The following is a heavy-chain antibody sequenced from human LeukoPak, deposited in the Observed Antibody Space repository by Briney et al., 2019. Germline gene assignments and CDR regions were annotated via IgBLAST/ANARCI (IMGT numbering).Heavy chain of an antibody. CDR1: GGSISSSSYY. J-gene: IGHJ4*02. V-gene: IGHV4-39*01. CDR3: ARKGGGYGVFGYFDY. Sequence: SETLSLTCTVSGGSISSSSYYWGWIRQPPGKGLEWIGSIYYSGSTYYNPSLKSRVTISVDTSKNQFSLKLSSVTAADTAVYYCARKGGGYGVFGYFDYWGQGTLVTVSS. CDR2: IYYSGST. D-gene: IGHD5-12*01.